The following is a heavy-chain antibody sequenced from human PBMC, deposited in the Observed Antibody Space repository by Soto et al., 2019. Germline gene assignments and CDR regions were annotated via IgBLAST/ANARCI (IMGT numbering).Heavy chain of an antibody. V-gene: IGHV2-5*02. CDR1: GFSLSTSGVG. CDR2: IYWDDDK. J-gene: IGHJ3*02. CDR3: AHTPPRYSYVFISNAFDI. Sequence: QITLKESGPTLVKPTQTLTLTCTFSGFSLSTSGVGVAWIRQPPGKALEWLAVIYWDDDKRYSPSLKSRLTITKGPSKNQLVLTMTNMDPVDTSTYYCAHTPPRYSYVFISNAFDIWGQGTMVTDSS. D-gene: IGHD5-18*01.